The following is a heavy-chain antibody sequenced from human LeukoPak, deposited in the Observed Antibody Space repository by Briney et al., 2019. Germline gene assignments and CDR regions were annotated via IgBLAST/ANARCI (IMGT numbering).Heavy chain of an antibody. D-gene: IGHD3-3*01. V-gene: IGHV3-7*01. Sequence: GRSLRLSCAASGFTFSSYALHWVRQAPGKGLEWVANIKQDGSEKYYVDSVKGRFTISRDNAKNSLYLQMNSLRAEDTAVYYCARSKDVTIFGVVITHYFDYWGQGTLVTVSS. CDR2: IKQDGSEK. CDR1: GFTFSSYA. J-gene: IGHJ4*02. CDR3: ARSKDVTIFGVVITHYFDY.